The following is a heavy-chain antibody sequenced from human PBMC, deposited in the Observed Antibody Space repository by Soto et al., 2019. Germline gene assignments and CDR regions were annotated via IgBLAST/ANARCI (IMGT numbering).Heavy chain of an antibody. D-gene: IGHD3-10*01. J-gene: IGHJ5*02. CDR1: GGSITRSSYY. CDR2: IYYSGCT. V-gene: IGHV4-39*01. Sequence: LQLQESGPGLVKPSETLSLTCTVSGGSITRSSYYWVWIRQPPGKRLEWIGSIYYSGCTYYNPTLKSRVTKDVDTPKTQFSLRLSSVTAADTAVYYCARPRDYRRPYNWFDPWGQGTLVTVSS. CDR3: ARPRDYRRPYNWFDP.